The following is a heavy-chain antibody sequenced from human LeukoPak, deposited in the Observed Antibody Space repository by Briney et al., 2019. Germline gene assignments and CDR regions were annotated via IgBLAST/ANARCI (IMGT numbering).Heavy chain of an antibody. V-gene: IGHV1-18*01. CDR1: GYTFTSYG. CDR3: AKNPRDGYYFHC. Sequence: ASVKVSCKASGYTFTSYGISWVRQAPGQGLEWMGWISAYNGNTNYAQKLQGRVTMTTDTSTSTAYMELRSLRSDDTAVYYCAKNPRDGYYFHCWGQGTLVTLSS. CDR2: ISAYNGNT. D-gene: IGHD5-24*01. J-gene: IGHJ4*02.